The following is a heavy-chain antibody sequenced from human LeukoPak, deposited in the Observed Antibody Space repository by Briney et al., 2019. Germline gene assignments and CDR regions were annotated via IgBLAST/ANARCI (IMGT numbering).Heavy chain of an antibody. Sequence: SETLSLTCTVSGGSISSSSYYWGWIRQPPGKGLEWIGSIYYSGSTHYNPSLKSRVTISVDTSKNQFSLKLSSVTAADTAVYYCARYIVVVPAAIVAGFDIWGQGTMVTVSS. V-gene: IGHV4-39*01. CDR1: GGSISSSSYY. CDR2: IYYSGST. J-gene: IGHJ3*02. D-gene: IGHD2-2*01. CDR3: ARYIVVVPAAIVAGFDI.